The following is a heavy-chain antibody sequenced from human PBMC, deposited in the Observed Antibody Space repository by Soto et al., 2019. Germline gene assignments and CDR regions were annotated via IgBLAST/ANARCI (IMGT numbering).Heavy chain of an antibody. V-gene: IGHV1-2*04. CDR1: GYTFTCYY. CDR2: INPNSGGT. Sequence: ASVKVSCKASGYTFTCYYMHWVRQAPGQGLEWMGWINPNSGGTNYAQKFQGWVTMTRDTSISTAYMELSRLRSAADTALYYCARELGFIAAASNYYGMDVWGQGTTVTVSS. CDR3: ARELGFIAAASNYYGMDV. J-gene: IGHJ6*02. D-gene: IGHD6-6*01.